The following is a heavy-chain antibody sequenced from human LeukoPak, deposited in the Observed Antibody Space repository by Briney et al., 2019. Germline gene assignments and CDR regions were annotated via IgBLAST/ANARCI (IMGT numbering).Heavy chain of an antibody. CDR1: GFTFSSYG. CDR2: ISYDGSNK. J-gene: IGHJ4*02. V-gene: IGHV3-30*18. D-gene: IGHD2-15*01. Sequence: GGSLRLSCAASGFTFSSYGMHWVRQDPGKGLEWVAVISYDGSNKYYADSVKGRFTISRDNSKNTLYLQMNSLRAEDTAVYYCAKQDIVVVDQWYYFDYWGQGTLVTVSS. CDR3: AKQDIVVVDQWYYFDY.